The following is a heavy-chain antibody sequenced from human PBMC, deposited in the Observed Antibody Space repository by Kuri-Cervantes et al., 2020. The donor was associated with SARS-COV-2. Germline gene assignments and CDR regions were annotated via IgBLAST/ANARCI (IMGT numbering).Heavy chain of an antibody. CDR2: VSPHTGKT. J-gene: IGHJ6*03. CDR1: GYTFVSFG. CDR3: ASGYSSGSHYYYYYMDV. D-gene: IGHD6-19*01. V-gene: IGHV1-18*01. Sequence: ASVKVSCKASGYTFVSFGISWVRQAPGQGLEWMGWVSPHTGKTSYAQKFQGRVTMTTDTTTTTAYMELRSLRSEDTAVYYCASGYSSGSHYYYYYMDVWGKGTTVTVSS.